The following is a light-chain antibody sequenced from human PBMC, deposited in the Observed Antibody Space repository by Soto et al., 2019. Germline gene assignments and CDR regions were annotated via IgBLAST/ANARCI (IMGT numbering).Light chain of an antibody. CDR2: AAS. Sequence: DIQLTQSPSSLSASVGDRVTITCRASQGIITYLNWYQQKPGKAPKRLIYAASSLQSGVPSRFSGSGSGTEFTLTISSLQPEDFATYYCLQHNSYPPTFGGGTKVDI. CDR1: QGIITY. V-gene: IGKV1-17*01. J-gene: IGKJ4*01. CDR3: LQHNSYPPT.